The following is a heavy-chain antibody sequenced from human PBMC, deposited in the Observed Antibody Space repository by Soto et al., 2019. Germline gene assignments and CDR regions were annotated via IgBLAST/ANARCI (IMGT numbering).Heavy chain of an antibody. V-gene: IGHV3-23*01. CDR1: GFTFSSYA. CDR3: ATRADSYTRAPY. D-gene: IGHD2-2*02. Sequence: GGSLRLSCAASGFTFSSYAMSWVRQAPGKGLEWVSAISAIGGTTYYADSVKGRFTISRDNSKNTLYLQMNSLRAEDTAVYYCATRADSYTRAPYWGQGTLVTVSS. CDR2: ISAIGGTT. J-gene: IGHJ4*02.